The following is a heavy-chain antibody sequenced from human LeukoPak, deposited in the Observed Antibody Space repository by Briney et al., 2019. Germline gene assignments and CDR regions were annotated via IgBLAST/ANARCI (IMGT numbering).Heavy chain of an antibody. Sequence: GGSLRLSCAASGFTFSSYAMHWVRQAPGKGLEWVAVISYDGSNKYYADSVKGRFTIFRDNSKNTLYLQMNSLRAEDTAVYYCARDQWLAVDYWGQGTLVTVSS. J-gene: IGHJ4*02. D-gene: IGHD5-12*01. V-gene: IGHV3-30*04. CDR3: ARDQWLAVDY. CDR2: ISYDGSNK. CDR1: GFTFSSYA.